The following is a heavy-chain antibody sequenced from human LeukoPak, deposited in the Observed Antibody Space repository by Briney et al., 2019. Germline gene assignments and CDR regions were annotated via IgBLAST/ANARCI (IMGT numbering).Heavy chain of an antibody. Sequence: GGSLRLSCAASGFTFSSFDMHWVRQPTGQGLEGVSTIGAASGTYYPGSVEGGFTLSRDNDKNSLYLQMNSLTDGDTAVYYCARGPPRGKYYYMDVWGKGTTVTVSS. D-gene: IGHD1-1*01. CDR3: ARGPPRGKYYYMDV. V-gene: IGHV3-13*01. CDR1: GFTFSSFD. J-gene: IGHJ6*03. CDR2: IGAASGT.